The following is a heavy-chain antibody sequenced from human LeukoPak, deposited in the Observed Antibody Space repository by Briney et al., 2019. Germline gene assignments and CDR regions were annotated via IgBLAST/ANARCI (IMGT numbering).Heavy chain of an antibody. V-gene: IGHV3-30-3*01. D-gene: IGHD5-18*01. CDR3: ARSGYSYGLLPLIDY. J-gene: IGHJ4*02. Sequence: PGGSLRLSCAASGFTFSSYAMHWVRQAPGKGLEWVAVISYDGSNKYYADSVKGRFTISRDNSKNTLYLQMNSLRAEDTAVYYCARSGYSYGLLPLIDYWGQGTLVTVSS. CDR2: ISYDGSNK. CDR1: GFTFSSYA.